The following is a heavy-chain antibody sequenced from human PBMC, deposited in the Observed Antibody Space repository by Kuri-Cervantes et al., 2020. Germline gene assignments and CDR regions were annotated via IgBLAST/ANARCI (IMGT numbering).Heavy chain of an antibody. J-gene: IGHJ4*02. CDR1: GGSISSYY. D-gene: IGHD3-22*01. CDR3: ASVGRYYDSSGYL. V-gene: IGHV4-59*13. CDR2: IYYSGST. Sequence: SETLSLTCTVSGGSISSYYWSWIRQPRGKGLEWIGYIYYSGSTNYNPSLKSRVTISVDTSKTQFSLKLSSVTAADTAVYYYASVGRYYDSSGYLWGQGTLVTVSS.